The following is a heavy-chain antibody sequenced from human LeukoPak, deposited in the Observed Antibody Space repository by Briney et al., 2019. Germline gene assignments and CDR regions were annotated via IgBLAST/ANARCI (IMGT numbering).Heavy chain of an antibody. D-gene: IGHD2-21*02. Sequence: PGRSLRLSCAASGFTFSSYAMHWVRQAPGKGLEWVAVISYDGSNKYYADSVEGRFTISRDNSKNTLYLQMNSLRAEDTAVYYCARAYCGGDCYPSGADAFDIWGQGTMVTVSS. J-gene: IGHJ3*02. V-gene: IGHV3-30-3*01. CDR2: ISYDGSNK. CDR1: GFTFSSYA. CDR3: ARAYCGGDCYPSGADAFDI.